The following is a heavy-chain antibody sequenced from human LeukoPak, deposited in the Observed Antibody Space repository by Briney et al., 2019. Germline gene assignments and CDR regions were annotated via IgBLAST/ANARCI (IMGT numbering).Heavy chain of an antibody. CDR3: ARHVQKRWDFREDYYMDV. D-gene: IGHD4-23*01. J-gene: IGHJ6*03. V-gene: IGHV4-39*01. CDR2: IYYSGST. Sequence: SETLSLTCTVSGGSITTTTYYWGWTRQPPGKGLEWIGSIYYSGSTYYNPSLKSRVTISVDTSKNQFSLRLSSVTAADTALYYCARHVQKRWDFREDYYMDVWGKGTTVTVSS. CDR1: GGSITTTTYY.